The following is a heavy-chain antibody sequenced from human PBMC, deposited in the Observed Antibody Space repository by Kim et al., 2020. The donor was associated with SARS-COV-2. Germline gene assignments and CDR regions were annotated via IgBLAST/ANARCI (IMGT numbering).Heavy chain of an antibody. J-gene: IGHJ4*01. CDR1: GGSISSYY. CDR2: IYYSGST. D-gene: IGHD3-10*01. V-gene: IGHV4-59*01. CDR3: ARALDYYGSGSYSYYFDY. Sequence: SETLSLTCTVSGGSISSYYWSWIRQPPGKGLEWIGYIYYSGSTNYNPSLKSRVTISVDTSKNQFSLKLSSVTAADTAVYYCARALDYYGSGSYSYYFDY.